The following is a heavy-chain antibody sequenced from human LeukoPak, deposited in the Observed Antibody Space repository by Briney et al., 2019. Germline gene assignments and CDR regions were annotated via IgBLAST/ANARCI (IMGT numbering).Heavy chain of an antibody. CDR2: IKQDGSEK. CDR3: AKTGPPTIFGVVTIDY. V-gene: IGHV3-7*03. D-gene: IGHD3-3*01. CDR1: GFTFSSYW. J-gene: IGHJ4*02. Sequence: GGSLRFSCAASGFTFSSYWMSWVRQAPGKGLEWVANIKQDGSEKYYVDSVKGRFTISRDNSKNTLYLQMNSLRAEDTAVYYCAKTGPPTIFGVVTIDYWGQGTLVTVSS.